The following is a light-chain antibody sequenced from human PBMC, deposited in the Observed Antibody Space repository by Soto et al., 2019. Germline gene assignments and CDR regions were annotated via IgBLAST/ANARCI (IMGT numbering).Light chain of an antibody. CDR1: QSVGRS. CDR2: SAS. CDR3: QQYYYWPLT. J-gene: IGKJ4*01. Sequence: DIVMTQSPATVSASPGEGATLSCRASQSVGRSLAWYQKKSGQAPRLLIFSASTRATGISARFSGSGSGTEFTLIISSLQAEDIAIYYCQQYYYWPLTFGGGTKVEIK. V-gene: IGKV3D-15*01.